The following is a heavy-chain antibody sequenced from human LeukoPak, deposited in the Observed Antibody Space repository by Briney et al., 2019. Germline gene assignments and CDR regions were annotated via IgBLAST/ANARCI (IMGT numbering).Heavy chain of an antibody. V-gene: IGHV4-34*01. J-gene: IGHJ6*02. D-gene: IGHD6-13*01. CDR3: ARDPDVYSSSWYGGGMDV. Sequence: RASETLSLTCAVYGGSFSGYYWSWIRQPPGKGLEWLGEINHSGSTNDNPSLKSRVTISVDTSKNQFSLKLSSVTAADTAVYYCARDPDVYSSSWYGGGMDVWGQGTTVTVSS. CDR1: GGSFSGYY. CDR2: INHSGST.